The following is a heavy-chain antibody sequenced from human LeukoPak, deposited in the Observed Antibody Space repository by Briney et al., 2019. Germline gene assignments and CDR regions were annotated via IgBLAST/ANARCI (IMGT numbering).Heavy chain of an antibody. V-gene: IGHV4-34*01. CDR2: INHNGTT. Sequence: SETLSLTCAVYGGSFSGYYWSWIRQPPGTGLEWIGEINHNGTTQYNPSLTSRVTISVDTSKNQFSLKLSSVTAADTAVYYCAREATITSLSWFDPWGQGTLVTVSS. D-gene: IGHD3-10*01. CDR1: GGSFSGYY. CDR3: AREATITSLSWFDP. J-gene: IGHJ5*02.